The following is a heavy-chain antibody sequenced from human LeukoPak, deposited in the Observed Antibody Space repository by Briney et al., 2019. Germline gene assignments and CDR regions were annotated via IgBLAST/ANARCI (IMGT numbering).Heavy chain of an antibody. J-gene: IGHJ3*02. CDR1: GGSISSGGYY. CDR3: ARAAYYDSSGSDAFDI. CDR2: IYYSGST. V-gene: IGHV4-31*11. Sequence: PSETLSLTCAVSGGSISSGGYYWSWIRQHPGKGLEWIGYIYYSGSTYYNPSLKSRVTISVDTSKNQFSLKLSSVTAADTAVYYCARAAYYDSSGSDAFDIWGQGTMVTVSS. D-gene: IGHD3-22*01.